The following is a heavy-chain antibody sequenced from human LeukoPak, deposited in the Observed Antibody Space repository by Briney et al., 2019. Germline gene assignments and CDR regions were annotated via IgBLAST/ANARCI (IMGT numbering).Heavy chain of an antibody. J-gene: IGHJ4*02. CDR2: ISAYNGNT. D-gene: IGHD3-10*01. CDR1: GYTFTSYG. V-gene: IGHV1-18*01. CDR3: ARDALTMVRGALSY. Sequence: EASVKVSCKASGYTFTSYGISWVRQAPGQGLEWMGWISAYNGNTNYAQKLQGRVTMTTGTSTSTAYMELRSLRSDDTAVYYCARDALTMVRGALSYWGQGTLVTVSS.